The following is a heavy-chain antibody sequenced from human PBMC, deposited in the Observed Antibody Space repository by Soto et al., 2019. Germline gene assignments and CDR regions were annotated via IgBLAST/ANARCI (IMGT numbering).Heavy chain of an antibody. D-gene: IGHD3-22*01. V-gene: IGHV4-59*01. CDR2: VYYSGST. Sequence: QVQLQESGPGLVKPSETLSLTCTVSGASISSSYWSWIRQSPGKGLEWIGYVYYSGSTNYNPSLKSRVTISEDTSKNQFSLKLSSVTAADTAVYYCARGYYDTSGQSNTFDIWGQGTMVTVSS. J-gene: IGHJ3*02. CDR1: GASISSSY. CDR3: ARGYYDTSGQSNTFDI.